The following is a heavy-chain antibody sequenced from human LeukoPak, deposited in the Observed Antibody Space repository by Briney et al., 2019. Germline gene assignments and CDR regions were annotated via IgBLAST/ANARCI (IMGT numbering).Heavy chain of an antibody. V-gene: IGHV1-2*02. D-gene: IGHD3-22*01. CDR1: GYTFTGHY. Sequence: ASVKVSCKASGYTFTGHYMHWVRQAPGQGLEWMGWISPNSGGTNYAQKFQGRVTMTRDTSISTAYMELSRLRSDDTAVYYCASMGRPGYYDSSGYYRDDYWGQGTLVTVSS. J-gene: IGHJ4*02. CDR2: ISPNSGGT. CDR3: ASMGRPGYYDSSGYYRDDY.